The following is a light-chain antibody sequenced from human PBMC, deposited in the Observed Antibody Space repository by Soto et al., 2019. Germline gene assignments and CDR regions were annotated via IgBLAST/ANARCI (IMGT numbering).Light chain of an antibody. CDR2: AAS. Sequence: IRLAQCPSSVCGSXGDRVTVTCRARQDIAIFLAGYQQKPGVAPKLXXYAASTLYGGGPSRFSGSGSATDFARTITSLQAEDFATYYGQQLRMYPSTFGGGTKVDIK. CDR1: QDIAIF. J-gene: IGKJ4*01. CDR3: QQLRMYPST. V-gene: IGKV1-9*01.